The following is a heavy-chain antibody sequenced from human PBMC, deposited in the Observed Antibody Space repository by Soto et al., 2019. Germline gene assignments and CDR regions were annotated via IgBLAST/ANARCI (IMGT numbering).Heavy chain of an antibody. D-gene: IGHD2-2*01. CDR1: GFAVSSSY. Sequence: GGSLRLSCAASGFAVSSSYMSWVRQVPGKGLEWVSIIYSDDYTYYAASVKGRFTISRDNSRNTLYLQMSSLRAEDTAVYYCAKRKYRPSTTGFDYRGQGTLVTVSS. V-gene: IGHV3-66*01. CDR3: AKRKYRPSTTGFDY. J-gene: IGHJ4*01. CDR2: IYSDDYT.